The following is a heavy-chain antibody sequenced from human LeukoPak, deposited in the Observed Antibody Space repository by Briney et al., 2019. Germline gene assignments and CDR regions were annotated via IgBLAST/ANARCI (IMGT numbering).Heavy chain of an antibody. CDR1: GFNVGSNY. D-gene: IGHD5-12*01. CDR2: IYSGGNT. CDR3: ARCMVATGS. V-gene: IGHV3-66*02. J-gene: IGHJ5*02. Sequence: PGGSLRLSCAASGFNVGSNYMSWVRQAPGKGLEWVSIIYSGGNTYYADSVKGRFTISRDNSENTVDLQMNSLRVEDTAVYYCARCMVATGSWGQGTLVTVSS.